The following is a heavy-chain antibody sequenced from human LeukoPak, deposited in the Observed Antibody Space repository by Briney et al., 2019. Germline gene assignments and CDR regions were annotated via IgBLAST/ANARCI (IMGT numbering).Heavy chain of an antibody. CDR3: ARGSYGPKHYYYYYGMDV. J-gene: IGHJ6*02. CDR2: IWYDGSNK. Sequence: PGRSLRLSCAASGFTFSSYGMHWVRQAPGKGLEWVAVIWYDGSNKYYADSVKGRFTISRDNSKNTLYLQMNSLRAEDTAVYYCARGSYGPKHYYYYYGMDVWGQGTTATVSS. CDR1: GFTFSSYG. V-gene: IGHV3-33*01. D-gene: IGHD5-18*01.